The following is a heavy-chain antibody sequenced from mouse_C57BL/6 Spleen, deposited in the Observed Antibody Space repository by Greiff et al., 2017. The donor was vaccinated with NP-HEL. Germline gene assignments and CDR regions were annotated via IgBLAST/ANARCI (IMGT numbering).Heavy chain of an antibody. CDR2: INPSTGGT. CDR3: AIDSSGYSYYFDY. Sequence: VQLKESGPELVKPGASVKISCKASGYSFTGYYMNWVKQSPEKSLEWIGEINPSTGGTTYNQKFKAKATLTVDKSSSTAYMQLKSLTSEDSAVYYCAIDSSGYSYYFDYWGQGTTLTVSS. V-gene: IGHV1-42*01. D-gene: IGHD3-2*02. J-gene: IGHJ2*01. CDR1: GYSFTGYY.